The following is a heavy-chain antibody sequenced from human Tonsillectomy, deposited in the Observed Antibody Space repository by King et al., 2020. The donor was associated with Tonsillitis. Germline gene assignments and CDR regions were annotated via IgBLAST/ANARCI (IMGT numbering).Heavy chain of an antibody. CDR2: VRSEAYGGTT. CDR1: GFTFGDYA. V-gene: IGHV3-49*04. CDR3: TRLEHLRFFDY. J-gene: IGHJ4*02. Sequence: VQLVESGGGLVQPGRSLRLSCTASGFTFGDYAMSWVRQAPGKGLECVGFVRSEAYGGTTEYAASVKGRFTISRDDSKSIAYLQINSLKTEDTAVYYCTRLEHLRFFDYWGQGTLVTVSS. D-gene: IGHD5-24*01.